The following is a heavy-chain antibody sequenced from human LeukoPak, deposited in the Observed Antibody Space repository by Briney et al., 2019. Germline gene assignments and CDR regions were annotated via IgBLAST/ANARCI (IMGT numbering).Heavy chain of an antibody. CDR1: GFHFSSYA. V-gene: IGHV3-23*01. CDR2: ISGSGEKT. CDR3: TKDPGYDFWTRGDY. D-gene: IGHD3-3*01. Sequence: GGSLRLSCAPSGFHFSSYAMGWVRQAPGKGLEWVSAISGSGEKTYYADSVKGRFTISRDNSQDTVYLQMNSLRAEDTAVYYCTKDPGYDFWTRGDYWGQGTLVTVSS. J-gene: IGHJ4*02.